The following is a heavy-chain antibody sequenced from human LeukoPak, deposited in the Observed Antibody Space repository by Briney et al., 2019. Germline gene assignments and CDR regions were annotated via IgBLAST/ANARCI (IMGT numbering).Heavy chain of an antibody. V-gene: IGHV3-30*02. D-gene: IGHD5-24*01. CDR3: ARDRVPIEMATFPPDY. J-gene: IGHJ4*02. CDR2: IRYDGSNK. CDR1: GFTFSSYG. Sequence: GGSLRLSCAASGFTFSSYGMHCVREAPGKGLEWVAFIRYDGSNKYYADSVKGRFTISRDNSKNTLYLQMNSLRAEDTAVYYCARDRVPIEMATFPPDYWGQGTLVTVSS.